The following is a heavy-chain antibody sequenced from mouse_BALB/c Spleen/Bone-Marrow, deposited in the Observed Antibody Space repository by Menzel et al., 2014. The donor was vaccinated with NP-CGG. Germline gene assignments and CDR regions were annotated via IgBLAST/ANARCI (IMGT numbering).Heavy chain of an antibody. CDR3: ARSRGLYEYGYTDV. J-gene: IGHJ1*01. Sequence: QVQLQQPGAELVKPGASVKLSCKASGYTFTSYWMNWVKQRPGQGLEWIGEIDPSDDYINYNQKVKGKGTLTVDKSSSTASIHIGSLTPEGTPVYYCARSRGLYEYGYTDVWGAGSPVTVSS. D-gene: IGHD2-4*01. CDR2: IDPSDDYI. CDR1: GYTFTSYW. V-gene: IGHV1-69*02.